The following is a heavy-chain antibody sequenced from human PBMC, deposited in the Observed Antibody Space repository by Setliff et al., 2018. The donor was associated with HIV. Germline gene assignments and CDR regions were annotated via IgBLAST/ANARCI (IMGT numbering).Heavy chain of an antibody. CDR2: IYYSGST. V-gene: IGHV4-59*08. Sequence: SETLSLTCTVSGGSISSYYWTWIRQPPGKGLEWIGYIYYSGSTNYNPSLKSRVTISVDTSKNQFSLKLTSVTAADTAVYYCASRDTSRYFDDYWGQGTLGTVSS. D-gene: IGHD3-22*01. CDR3: ASRDTSRYFDDY. CDR1: GGSISSYY. J-gene: IGHJ4*02.